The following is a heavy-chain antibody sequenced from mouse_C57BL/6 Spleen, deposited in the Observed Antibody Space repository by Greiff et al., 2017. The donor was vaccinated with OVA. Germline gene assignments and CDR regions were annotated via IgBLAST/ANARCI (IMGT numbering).Heavy chain of an antibody. Sequence: EVQGVESGPELVKPGASVKISCKASGYSFTGYYMHWVKQSHGNILDWIGYIYPYNGVSSYNQKFKGKATLTVDKSSSTAYMELRSLTSEDSAVYYCARGGLTGTGGFDYWGQGTTLTVSS. V-gene: IGHV1-31*01. D-gene: IGHD4-1*01. CDR1: GYSFTGYY. CDR3: ARGGLTGTGGFDY. J-gene: IGHJ2*01. CDR2: IYPYNGVS.